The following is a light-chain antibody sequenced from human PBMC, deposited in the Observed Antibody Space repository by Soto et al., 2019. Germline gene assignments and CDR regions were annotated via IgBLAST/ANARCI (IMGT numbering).Light chain of an antibody. J-gene: IGKJ1*01. CDR3: QQYNNWPPWT. Sequence: EIVMTHSPATLSVSQWEIATLSCRASQSVRNNLAWYQQKPGQAPRLLIYGASTRATGIPARFSGSGSGTEFTLTISSLYSEDFAVYYCQQYNNWPPWTFGHGTKVDIK. CDR1: QSVRNN. CDR2: GAS. V-gene: IGKV3-15*01.